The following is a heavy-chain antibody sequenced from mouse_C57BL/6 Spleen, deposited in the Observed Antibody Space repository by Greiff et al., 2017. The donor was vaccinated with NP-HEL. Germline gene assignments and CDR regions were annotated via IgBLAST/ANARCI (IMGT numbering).Heavy chain of an antibody. V-gene: IGHV1-53*01. Sequence: QVQLQQPGTELVKPGASVKLSCKASGYTFTSYWMHWVKQRPGQGLEWIGNINPSNGGTNYNEKFKSKATLTADKSSSTAYMQLSSLTSEDSAVYYCASSGFTTVVDWYFDVWGTGTTVTVSS. J-gene: IGHJ1*03. D-gene: IGHD1-1*01. CDR2: INPSNGGT. CDR1: GYTFTSYW. CDR3: ASSGFTTVVDWYFDV.